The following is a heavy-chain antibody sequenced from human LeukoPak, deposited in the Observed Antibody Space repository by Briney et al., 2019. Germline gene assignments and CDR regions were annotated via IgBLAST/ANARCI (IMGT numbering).Heavy chain of an antibody. CDR3: ARQIAVAGTYYFDY. V-gene: IGHV4-39*07. CDR2: IYYSGST. D-gene: IGHD6-19*01. Sequence: SETLSLTCTVSGGSISSSSYYWGWIRQPPGKGLEWIGSIYYSGSTYYNPSLKSRVTISVDTSKNQLSLKLSSVTAADTAVYYCARQIAVAGTYYFDYWGQGTLVTVSS. J-gene: IGHJ4*02. CDR1: GGSISSSSYY.